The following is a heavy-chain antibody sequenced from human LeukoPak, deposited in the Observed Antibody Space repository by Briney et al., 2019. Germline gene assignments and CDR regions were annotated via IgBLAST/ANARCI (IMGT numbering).Heavy chain of an antibody. D-gene: IGHD2-8*01. CDR2: IQYDGNAR. CDR1: GLSFSGFG. CDR3: AKDERLSGTNAGTLLDY. J-gene: IGHJ4*02. V-gene: IGHV3-30*02. Sequence: GGSLRLSCAASGLSFSGFGMHWVRQASGKGLELVAFIQYDGNARYYADSVKGRFTISRDNSKNTLYLEMNSLRPEDTALYYCAKDERLSGTNAGTLLDYWGQGTLVRVSS.